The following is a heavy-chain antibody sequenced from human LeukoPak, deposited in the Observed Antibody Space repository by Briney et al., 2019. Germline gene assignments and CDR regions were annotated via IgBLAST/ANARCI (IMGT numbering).Heavy chain of an antibody. CDR2: TSSGSII. Sequence: GGSLRLSCAASGFTFSSYEMNWVRQAPGKGLEWVSYTSSGSIIYDADSVKGRFTISRDNAKNSLYLQMNSLRAEDTAVYYCARESIAVAGAPFDYWGQGTLVTVSS. D-gene: IGHD6-19*01. V-gene: IGHV3-48*03. J-gene: IGHJ4*02. CDR1: GFTFSSYE. CDR3: ARESIAVAGAPFDY.